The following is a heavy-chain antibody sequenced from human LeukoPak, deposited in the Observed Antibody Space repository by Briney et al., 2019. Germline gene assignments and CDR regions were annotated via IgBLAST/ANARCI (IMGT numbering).Heavy chain of an antibody. J-gene: IGHJ4*02. CDR1: GFTFSNSW. CDR2: IKPDGSQT. D-gene: IGHD3-10*01. CDR3: FGSGSYSK. Sequence: GGSLRLSCAASGFTFSNSWVNWVRQALGKGLEWVANIKPDGSQTFYLDSVKGRFTVSRDNAKHSAYLQMNSLRAEDTAVYYCFGSGSYSKWDQGTLVTVSS. V-gene: IGHV3-7*01.